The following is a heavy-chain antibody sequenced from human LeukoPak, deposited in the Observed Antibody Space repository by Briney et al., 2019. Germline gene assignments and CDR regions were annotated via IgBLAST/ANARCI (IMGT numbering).Heavy chain of an antibody. CDR2: ITVGGGT. Sequence: GGSLRLSCAGSGFALSSYVMSWVRQAPGKGLEWVSTITVGGGTYYADSVKGRFTISRDNSKDTLFLQMNTLGAEDTALFYCAKSPAAPYYFDYWGQGTLVTVSS. CDR1: GFALSSYV. CDR3: AKSPAAPYYFDY. J-gene: IGHJ4*02. D-gene: IGHD6-13*01. V-gene: IGHV3-23*01.